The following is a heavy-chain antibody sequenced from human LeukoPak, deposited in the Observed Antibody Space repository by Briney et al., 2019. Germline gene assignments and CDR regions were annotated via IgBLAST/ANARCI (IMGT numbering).Heavy chain of an antibody. CDR2: INTDGTVT. CDR1: GFTFSKYW. CDR3: ATKQWLAPPPDS. V-gene: IGHV3-74*01. J-gene: IGHJ4*02. Sequence: PGGSLRLSCAASGFTFSKYWMLWVRQAPGKGLESVSRINTDGTVTTYADSVKGRLTVPRDNADNTMFLQMNSVRDEDTAVYYCATKQWLAPPPDSWGQGTPVTVSS. D-gene: IGHD6-19*01.